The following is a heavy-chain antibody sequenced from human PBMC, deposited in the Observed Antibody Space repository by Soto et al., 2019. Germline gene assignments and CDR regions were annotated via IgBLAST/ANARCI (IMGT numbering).Heavy chain of an antibody. CDR3: ARDIRGYSRAFDY. CDR1: GGSVSGGSYY. J-gene: IGHJ4*02. CDR2: IYYSGST. D-gene: IGHD5-18*01. Sequence: PSETLSLTCTVSGGSVSGGSYYWTWIRQPPGKGLEWIGYIYYSGSTTYNPSLKSRVTISIDTSKNQFSLKLTSATAADTAVYYCARDIRGYSRAFDYWGQGALLTVSS. V-gene: IGHV4-61*01.